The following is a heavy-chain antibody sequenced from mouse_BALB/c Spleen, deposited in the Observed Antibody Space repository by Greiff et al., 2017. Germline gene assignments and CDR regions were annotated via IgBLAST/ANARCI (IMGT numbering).Heavy chain of an antibody. CDR1: GFTFSSYT. J-gene: IGHJ3*01. Sequence: EVQRVESGGGLVQPGGSLKLSCAASGFTFSSYTMSWVRQTPEKRLEWVAYISNGGGSTYYPDTVKGRFTISRDNAKNTLYLQMSSLKSEDTAMYYCARHERDYDVWFAYWGQGTLVTVSA. CDR3: ARHERDYDVWFAY. CDR2: ISNGGGST. D-gene: IGHD2-4*01. V-gene: IGHV5-12-2*01.